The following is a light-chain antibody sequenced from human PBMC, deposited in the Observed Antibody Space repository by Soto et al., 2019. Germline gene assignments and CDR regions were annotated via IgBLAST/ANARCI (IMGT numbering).Light chain of an antibody. Sequence: AIRMTQSPSSFSASTGDRVTITCRASQGISSYLAWYQQKPGKAPKLLIYAASTLQSGVPSRFSGSGSVTDFTLTISCLLSEDFATYYCQQYYSYPLTFGGGTKVEIK. V-gene: IGKV1-8*01. CDR2: AAS. CDR3: QQYYSYPLT. J-gene: IGKJ4*01. CDR1: QGISSY.